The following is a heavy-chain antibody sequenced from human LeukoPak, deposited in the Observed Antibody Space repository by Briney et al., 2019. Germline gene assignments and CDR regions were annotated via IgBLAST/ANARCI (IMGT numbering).Heavy chain of an antibody. CDR3: ARNILFAFDI. V-gene: IGHV3-21*04. D-gene: IGHD2/OR15-2a*01. Sequence: PGGSLRLSCAASGFTFSSYTMNWVRQGPGKGLEWVSSISTSSSYIHYADSVKGRFTISRDNSKNTLYLQVNSLRAEDTAMYYCARNILFAFDIWGQGTMVTVSS. J-gene: IGHJ3*02. CDR1: GFTFSSYT. CDR2: ISTSSSYI.